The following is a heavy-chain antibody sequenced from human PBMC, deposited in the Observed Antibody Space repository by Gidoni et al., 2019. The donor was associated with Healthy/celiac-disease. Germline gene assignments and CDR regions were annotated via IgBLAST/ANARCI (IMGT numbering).Heavy chain of an antibody. CDR1: GFTFSSYW. CDR3: ARRATPYYDFWGGYYFDY. Sequence: EVQLVESGGGLVQPGGSLRLSCAASGFTFSSYWMSWVRQAPGKGLEWVANIKQDGSEKYYVDSVKGRFTISRDNAKNSLYLQMNSLRAEDTAVYYCARRATPYYDFWGGYYFDYWGQGTLVTVSS. CDR2: IKQDGSEK. D-gene: IGHD3-3*01. V-gene: IGHV3-7*01. J-gene: IGHJ4*02.